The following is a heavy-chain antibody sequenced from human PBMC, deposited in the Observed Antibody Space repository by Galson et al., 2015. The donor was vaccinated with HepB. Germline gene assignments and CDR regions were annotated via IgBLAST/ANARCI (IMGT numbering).Heavy chain of an antibody. J-gene: IGHJ4*02. V-gene: IGHV3-48*03. CDR2: ISSGGLTI. D-gene: IGHD5-12*01. CDR1: GFTSSTYE. CDR3: ARERDMATIVEVFDF. Sequence: SLRLSCAASGFTSSTYEMNWVRQAPGKGLEWVAYISSGGLTIHYADSVKGRFTISRDNTKNSLYLQMNSLRAEDTAVYYCARERDMATIVEVFDFWGQGTLVTVSS.